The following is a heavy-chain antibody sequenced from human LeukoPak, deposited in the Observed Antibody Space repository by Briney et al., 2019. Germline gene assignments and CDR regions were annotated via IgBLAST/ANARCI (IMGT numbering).Heavy chain of an antibody. J-gene: IGHJ4*02. V-gene: IGHV3-30*02. CDR3: AKARGSSWAFNYFDY. Sequence: GGSLRLSCAASGFTFSSYGMHWVRQAPGKGLEWVAFIRYDGSNKYYADSVKGRFTISRDNSKNTLYLQMNSLRAEDTAVYYCAKARGSSWAFNYFDYWGQGTLVTVSS. CDR2: IRYDGSNK. D-gene: IGHD6-13*01. CDR1: GFTFSSYG.